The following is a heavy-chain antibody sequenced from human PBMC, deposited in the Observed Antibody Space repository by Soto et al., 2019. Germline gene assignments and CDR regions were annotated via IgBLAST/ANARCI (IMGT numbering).Heavy chain of an antibody. V-gene: IGHV1-8*01. D-gene: IGHD6-13*01. J-gene: IGHJ4*02. CDR3: ARGPQGSRWFV. Sequence: ASVKVSCKASGYTFTSYDINWVRQAIGQGLEWMGWMNPNSGNTGYAQKFQGRVSMTRNTSISTAYMELSSLRSEDTAVYYCARGPQGSRWFVWGQRTLVTVSS. CDR2: MNPNSGNT. CDR1: GYTFTSYD.